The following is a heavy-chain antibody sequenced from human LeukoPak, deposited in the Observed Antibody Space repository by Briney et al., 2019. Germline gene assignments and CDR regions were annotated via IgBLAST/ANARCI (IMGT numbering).Heavy chain of an antibody. J-gene: IGHJ4*02. CDR1: GYTFTSYA. CDR3: AREVEDYDSSGYFQ. D-gene: IGHD3-22*01. Sequence: GASVKVSCKVSGYTFTSYAMNWVRQAPGQGLEWMGWINTNTGNPTYAQGFTGRFVFSLDTSVSTAYLQISSLKAEDTAVYYCAREVEDYDSSGYFQWGQGTLVTVSS. CDR2: INTNTGNP. V-gene: IGHV7-4-1*02.